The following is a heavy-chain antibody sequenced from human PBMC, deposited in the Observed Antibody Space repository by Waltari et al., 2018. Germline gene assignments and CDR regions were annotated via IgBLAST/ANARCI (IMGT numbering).Heavy chain of an antibody. D-gene: IGHD5-18*01. CDR1: GFTFSSYD. J-gene: IGHJ4*02. CDR2: IGTAGDT. CDR3: ARAGIQLWDGDFDY. Sequence: EVQLVESGGGLVQRGGSLRLSCAASGFTFSSYDMPWVRQATGKGLEWVSAIGTAGDTYYPGSVKGRFTISRENAKNSLYLQMNSLRAEDTAVYYCARAGIQLWDGDFDYWGQGTLVTVSS. V-gene: IGHV3-13*01.